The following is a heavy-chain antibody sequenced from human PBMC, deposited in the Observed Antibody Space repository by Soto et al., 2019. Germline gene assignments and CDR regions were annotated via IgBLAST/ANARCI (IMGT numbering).Heavy chain of an antibody. J-gene: IGHJ4*02. V-gene: IGHV4-59*01. CDR2: IYYSGST. CDR3: ARVYGDYLDF. Sequence: QVQLQESGPGLVKPSETLSLTCPASGGPISSYYWSWIRQPTGKGLEWIGYIYYSGSTNYNPSLKSRVTISVYTAKHQFSLKLRSVTAADTAVYYCARVYGDYLDFWGQGTLVTVSS. D-gene: IGHD4-17*01. CDR1: GGPISSYY.